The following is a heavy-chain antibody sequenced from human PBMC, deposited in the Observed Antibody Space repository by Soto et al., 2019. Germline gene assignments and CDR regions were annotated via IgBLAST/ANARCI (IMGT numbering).Heavy chain of an antibody. J-gene: IGHJ5*02. CDR3: ARERPDGARLDP. CDR1: GGSISSGDYY. Sequence: SETLSLTCTVSGGSISSGDYYWSWIRQPPGKGLEWIGYIYYSGSTYYNPSLKSRVTISVDTSKNQFSLKLSSVTAADTAVYYCARERPDGARLDPWGQGTLVTVPQ. CDR2: IYYSGST. V-gene: IGHV4-30-4*01. D-gene: IGHD6-6*01.